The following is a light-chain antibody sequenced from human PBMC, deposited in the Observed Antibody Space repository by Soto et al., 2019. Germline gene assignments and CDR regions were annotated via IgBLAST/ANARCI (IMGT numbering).Light chain of an antibody. CDR1: SSDVGAYNY. J-gene: IGLJ1*01. V-gene: IGLV2-11*01. CDR2: DVT. Sequence: QSAPTQPRSVSGSPGQSVTSSCIGTSSDVGAYNYVSWYQQHPGKAPKVIIYDVTKRLSGVPDRFSASKSANTASLTISGLQAEDEADYYCCSHAGRYTYVFGTDTQLTVL. CDR3: CSHAGRYTYV.